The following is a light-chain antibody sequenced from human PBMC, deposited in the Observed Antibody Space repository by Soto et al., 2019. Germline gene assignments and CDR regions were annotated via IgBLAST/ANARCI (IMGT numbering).Light chain of an antibody. V-gene: IGKV1-9*01. CDR3: QQVESYPST. J-gene: IGKJ4*01. Sequence: IPLTQTPSSLSASVGDRVTITCRASQGISSFLAWYQQKPGKAPKLLIYAASSLQSGVPLRFSGSGFGTDFTLTITSLQPEDFATYYCQQVESYPSTFGGGTKVEMK. CDR1: QGISSF. CDR2: AAS.